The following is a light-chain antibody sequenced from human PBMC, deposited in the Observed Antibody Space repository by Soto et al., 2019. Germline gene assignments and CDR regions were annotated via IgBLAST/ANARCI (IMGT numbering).Light chain of an antibody. CDR3: QQDNNWPFT. CDR1: QSVSSN. CDR2: GAS. V-gene: IGKV3-15*01. Sequence: EIVMTQSPATLSVSPGERATLSCRASQSVSSNLAWYQQKPGQAPRLLIYGASTRAAGISARFSGSGSGTEFPLTISSLQSEDFAVYYCQQDNNWPFTFGPGTKVDIK. J-gene: IGKJ3*01.